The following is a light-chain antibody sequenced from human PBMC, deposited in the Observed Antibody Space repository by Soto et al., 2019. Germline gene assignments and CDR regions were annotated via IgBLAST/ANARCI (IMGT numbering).Light chain of an antibody. CDR3: SSYTSSSTLV. CDR1: SSDVGGYNY. CDR2: EVS. V-gene: IGLV2-14*01. Sequence: QSALTQPASVSGSPVQTITISCTGSSSDVGGYNYVSWYQQPPGKAPKLMIYEVSNRPSGDSNRFSGSKSVNTASLTISWLQAEDEADYFCSSYTSSSTLVFGTGTKVTVL. J-gene: IGLJ1*01.